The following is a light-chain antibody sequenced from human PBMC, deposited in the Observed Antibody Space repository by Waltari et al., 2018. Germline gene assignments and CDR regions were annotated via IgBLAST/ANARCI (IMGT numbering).Light chain of an antibody. J-gene: IGLJ2*01. CDR3: SSYIDSSTLEL. V-gene: IGLV2-14*03. CDR2: DVS. Sequence: QSALTQPASVSGSPGQSITISCTGTSSDIGGYHYVSLYQQVPGKAPKLIMYDVSNRPSGVSSRFSGSKSGYTASLTISGLQAEDEANYYCSSYIDSSTLELFGGGTSLTVL. CDR1: SSDIGGYHY.